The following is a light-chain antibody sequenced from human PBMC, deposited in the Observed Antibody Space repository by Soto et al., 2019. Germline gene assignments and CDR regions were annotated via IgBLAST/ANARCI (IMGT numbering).Light chain of an antibody. CDR2: EVS. Sequence: QSALTQRASVSGSPGQSITISCTGTSSDVGGYDYVSWYQLHPGKAPKLMVFEVSNRPSGVSNRFSASKSANTASLTISGLQADDEADYYCSSYTSSTSLLIFGAGTKVTVL. V-gene: IGLV2-14*01. CDR1: SSDVGGYDY. J-gene: IGLJ1*01. CDR3: SSYTSSTSLLI.